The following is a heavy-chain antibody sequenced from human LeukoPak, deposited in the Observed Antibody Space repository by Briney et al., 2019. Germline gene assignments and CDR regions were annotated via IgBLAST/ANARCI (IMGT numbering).Heavy chain of an antibody. Sequence: ASVKVSCKASGYTFTGYYMHWVRQAPGQGLEWMGWINPNSGGTNYAQKFQGRVTMTRDTSISTAYMELRSLRSDDTAVYYCARVDDYGDKNWFDPWGQGTLVTVSS. J-gene: IGHJ5*02. CDR1: GYTFTGYY. V-gene: IGHV1-2*02. CDR3: ARVDDYGDKNWFDP. D-gene: IGHD4-17*01. CDR2: INPNSGGT.